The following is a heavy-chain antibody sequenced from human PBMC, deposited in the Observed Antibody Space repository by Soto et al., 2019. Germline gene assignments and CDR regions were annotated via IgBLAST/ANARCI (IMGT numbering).Heavy chain of an antibody. CDR1: FY. CDR3: ARHSRSTGTTRGHWFDP. Sequence: FYGRRIIKPPGKGLEWIGYIYYTGSTNYNPSLKSRLTISVDTSNNHFSLKLTSVTAADTAVYYCARHSRSTGTTRGHWFDPWGHGTQVTVSS. J-gene: IGHJ5*02. D-gene: IGHD1-7*01. CDR2: IYYTGST. V-gene: IGHV4-59*08.